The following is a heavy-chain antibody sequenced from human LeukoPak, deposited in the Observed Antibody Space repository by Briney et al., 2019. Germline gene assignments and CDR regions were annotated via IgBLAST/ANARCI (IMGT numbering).Heavy chain of an antibody. CDR1: GGTFSSYA. Sequence: ASVKVSCKASGGTFSSYAISWVGQAPGQGLEWMGGIIPIFGTANYAQKFQGRVTITTDESTSTAYMELSSLRSEDTAVYYCARANCSGGSCYTFDYWGQGTLVTVSS. J-gene: IGHJ4*02. D-gene: IGHD2-15*01. V-gene: IGHV1-69*05. CDR3: ARANCSGGSCYTFDY. CDR2: IIPIFGTA.